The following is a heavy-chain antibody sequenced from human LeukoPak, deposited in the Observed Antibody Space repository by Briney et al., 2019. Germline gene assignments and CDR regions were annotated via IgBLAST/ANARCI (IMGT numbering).Heavy chain of an antibody. CDR1: GGSISSSSYY. CDR2: IFYSGST. V-gene: IGHV4-39*07. J-gene: IGHJ4*02. D-gene: IGHD3-10*01. CDR3: ARARSDYGSGSGFDY. Sequence: PSETLSLTCTVSGGSISSSSYYWGWIRQPPGKGLEWIGSIFYSGSTYYNPSLKSRVAISVDTSKNQFSLKLSSVTAADTAVYYCARARSDYGSGSGFDYWGQGTLVTVSS.